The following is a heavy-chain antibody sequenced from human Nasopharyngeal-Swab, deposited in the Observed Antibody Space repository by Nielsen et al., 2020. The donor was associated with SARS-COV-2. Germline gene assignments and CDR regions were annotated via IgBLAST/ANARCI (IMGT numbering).Heavy chain of an antibody. V-gene: IGHV3-48*03. CDR3: ARDRGGLLWFGELPTYFDY. J-gene: IGHJ4*02. CDR2: ISSSGSTI. D-gene: IGHD3-10*01. Sequence: WIRQPPGKGLEWVSYISSSGSTIYYADSAKGRFTISRDNAKNSLYLQMNSLRAEDTAVYYCARDRGGLLWFGELPTYFDYWGQGTLVTVSS.